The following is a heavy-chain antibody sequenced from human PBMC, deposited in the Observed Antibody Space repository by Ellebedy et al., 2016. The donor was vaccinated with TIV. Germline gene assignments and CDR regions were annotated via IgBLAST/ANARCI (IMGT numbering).Heavy chain of an antibody. Sequence: GGSLRLXCAASGFTFDDYAMHWVRQAPGKGLEWVSGISWNSGSIGYADSVKGRFTISRDNAKNSLYLQMNSLRAEDTALYYCAKDIEGQWLGPGGFDYWGQGTLVTVSS. V-gene: IGHV3-9*01. CDR1: GFTFDDYA. CDR2: ISWNSGSI. D-gene: IGHD6-19*01. J-gene: IGHJ4*02. CDR3: AKDIEGQWLGPGGFDY.